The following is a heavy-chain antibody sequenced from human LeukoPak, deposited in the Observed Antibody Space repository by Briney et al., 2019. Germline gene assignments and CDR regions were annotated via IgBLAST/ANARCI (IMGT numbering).Heavy chain of an antibody. V-gene: IGHV4-59*01. CDR3: ARVRYGDYAAFDI. J-gene: IGHJ3*02. CDR2: IYHSGST. CDR1: GGSISSYY. Sequence: NASETLSLTCTVSGGSISSYYWSWIRQPPGKGLEWIGYIYHSGSTNYNPSLKSRVTISVDTSKNQFSLKLSSVTAADTAVYYCARVRYGDYAAFDIWGQGTMVTVSS. D-gene: IGHD4-17*01.